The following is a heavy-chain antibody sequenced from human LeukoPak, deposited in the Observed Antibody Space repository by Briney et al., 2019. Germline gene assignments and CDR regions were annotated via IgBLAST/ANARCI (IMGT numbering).Heavy chain of an antibody. CDR3: ARRPYSISPGAFDI. CDR1: GYSFTDYW. Sequence: GESLKISCKGSGYSFTDYWIGWVRQMPGKGLEWMGITYPGDFDTRYSPSFQGQVTISADRSITTAYLQWSSLEASDTAMYYCARRPYSISPGAFDIWGQGTMVTVSS. D-gene: IGHD6-13*01. V-gene: IGHV5-51*01. J-gene: IGHJ3*02. CDR2: TYPGDFDT.